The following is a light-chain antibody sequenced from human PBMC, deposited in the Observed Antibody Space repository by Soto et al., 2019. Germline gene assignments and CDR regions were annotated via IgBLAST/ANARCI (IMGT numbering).Light chain of an antibody. CDR1: NSDVGAYNY. J-gene: IGLJ1*01. Sequence: QSALTQPRSVSGSPGQSVTISCIGTNSDVGAYNYVSWYQQHPSKAPKLMIYDVSERPSGVSDRFSGSKSGNTASLTVSALQAEDEADYYCSSYTDRNNLVFGTGTKLTVL. V-gene: IGLV2-11*01. CDR3: SSYTDRNNLV. CDR2: DVS.